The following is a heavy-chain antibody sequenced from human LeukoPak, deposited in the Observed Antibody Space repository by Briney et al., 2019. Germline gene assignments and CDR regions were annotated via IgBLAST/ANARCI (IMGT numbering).Heavy chain of an antibody. Sequence: ASVKVSCKASGYTFTSYGISWVRQAPGQGLEWMGWISGDNGNTNYAQKLQGRVTMTTDTSTSTAYMELRSLRSDDTAVYYCARDKYYDILTGYYTPDYWGQGTLVTVSS. V-gene: IGHV1-18*01. D-gene: IGHD3-9*01. CDR1: GYTFTSYG. CDR3: ARDKYYDILTGYYTPDY. J-gene: IGHJ4*02. CDR2: ISGDNGNT.